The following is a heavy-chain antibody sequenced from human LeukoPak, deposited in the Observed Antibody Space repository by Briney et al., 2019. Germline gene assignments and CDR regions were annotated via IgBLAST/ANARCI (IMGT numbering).Heavy chain of an antibody. V-gene: IGHV3-23*01. Sequence: GGSLRLSCAASGFTFSSYAMSWVRQAPGKGLEWVSAISGSGGSTYYADSVKGRFTISRDNSKNTLYLRMNSLRAEDTAVYYCAKDPQYSSGWYDYWGQGTLVTVSS. CDR2: ISGSGGST. J-gene: IGHJ4*02. CDR1: GFTFSSYA. D-gene: IGHD6-19*01. CDR3: AKDPQYSSGWYDY.